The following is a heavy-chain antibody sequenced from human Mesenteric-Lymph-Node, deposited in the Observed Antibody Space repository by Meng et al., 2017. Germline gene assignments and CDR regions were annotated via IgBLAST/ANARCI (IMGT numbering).Heavy chain of an antibody. CDR2: ISSSSSYI. D-gene: IGHD6-13*01. J-gene: IGHJ6*02. Sequence: GGSLRLSCAASGFTFSSYSMNWVRQAPGKGLEWVSSISSSSSYIYYADSVKGRFTISRDNAKNSLYLQMNSLRAEDTAVYYCARGDLAAVSVIDYGMDVWGQGTTVTVSS. V-gene: IGHV3-21*01. CDR3: ARGDLAAVSVIDYGMDV. CDR1: GFTFSSYS.